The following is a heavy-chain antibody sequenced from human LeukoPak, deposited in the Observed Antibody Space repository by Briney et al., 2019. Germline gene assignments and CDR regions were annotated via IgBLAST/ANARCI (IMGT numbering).Heavy chain of an antibody. CDR1: GYTFTSYD. CDR3: ARVPSGGDRFDP. Sequence: ASVKVSFKASGYTFTSYDINWVRQATGQGLEWMGWMNPNSGNTGYAQKFQGRVTITRNTSINTAYMELSSLRSEDTAVYYCARVPSGGDRFDPWGQGTLVTVSS. CDR2: MNPNSGNT. V-gene: IGHV1-8*03. J-gene: IGHJ5*02. D-gene: IGHD3-16*01.